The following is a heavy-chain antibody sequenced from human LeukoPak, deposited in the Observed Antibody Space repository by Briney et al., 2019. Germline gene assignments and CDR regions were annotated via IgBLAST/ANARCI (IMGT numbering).Heavy chain of an antibody. Sequence: GGSLRLSCAASGFTFSSYAMHWVRQAPGKGLEWVAVISYDGSNKYYADSVKGRFTISRDNSKNTLYLQMNSLRAEDTAVYYCAKGGISLYSHFDYWGQGTLVTVSS. CDR3: AKGGISLYSHFDY. CDR1: GFTFSSYA. D-gene: IGHD2-8*01. CDR2: ISYDGSNK. V-gene: IGHV3-30*04. J-gene: IGHJ4*02.